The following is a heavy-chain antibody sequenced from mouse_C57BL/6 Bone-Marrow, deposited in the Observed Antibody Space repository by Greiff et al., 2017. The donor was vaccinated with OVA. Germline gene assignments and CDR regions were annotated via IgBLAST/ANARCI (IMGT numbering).Heavy chain of an antibody. Sequence: VQLQQPGAELVMPGASVKLSCKASGYTFTSYWMHWVKQRPGQGLEWIGEIDPSDSYTNYNQKFKGKSTLTVDKSSSTAYMQLSSLTSEDSAVYYCAIYDGYWYFDVWGTGTTVTVSS. CDR1: GYTFTSYW. J-gene: IGHJ1*03. D-gene: IGHD2-3*01. V-gene: IGHV1-69*01. CDR2: IDPSDSYT. CDR3: AIYDGYWYFDV.